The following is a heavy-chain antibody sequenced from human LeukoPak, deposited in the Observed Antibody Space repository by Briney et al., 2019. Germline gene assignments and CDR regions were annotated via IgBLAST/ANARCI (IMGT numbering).Heavy chain of an antibody. CDR2: INSGNGNT. CDR1: GYTFTSYA. Sequence: GASVKVSCKASGYTFTSYALHWVRQAPGQRLEWMGWINSGNGNTKYSQNFQGRVTITRDTSASTAYVELSSLRSEDTAVYYCARDLMESTSSTPMYTFDIWGQGTMVTVSS. D-gene: IGHD6-6*01. J-gene: IGHJ3*02. V-gene: IGHV1-3*01. CDR3: ARDLMESTSSTPMYTFDI.